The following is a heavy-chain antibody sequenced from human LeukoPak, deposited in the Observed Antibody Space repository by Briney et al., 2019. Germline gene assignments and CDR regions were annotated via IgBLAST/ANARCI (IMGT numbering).Heavy chain of an antibody. CDR3: ARGTYCGSDCYSFEY. Sequence: PLETLSLTCIVSGGSISGYYWNWIRQSAGKGLEWIGRFYSSVSTDYNPSLKRRVTMSLDTSKNQFSLKLRSVTAADTAVYYCARGTYCGSDCYSFEYWGQGTLVTVSS. D-gene: IGHD2-21*01. CDR1: GGSISGYY. J-gene: IGHJ4*02. CDR2: FYSSVST. V-gene: IGHV4-4*07.